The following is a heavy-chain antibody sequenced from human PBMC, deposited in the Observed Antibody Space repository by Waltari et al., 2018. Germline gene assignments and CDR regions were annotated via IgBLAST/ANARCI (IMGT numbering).Heavy chain of an antibody. CDR1: GYTFTSYY. CDR2: INPSGGST. V-gene: IGHV1-46*01. CDR3: ARGAVVVAAGDAFDI. D-gene: IGHD2-15*01. Sequence: QVQLVQSGAEVKKPGASVKVSCKASGYTFTSYYMHWVRQAPGQGLEWMGIINPSGGSTSYAQKFQGRVTMTRDTSTSTGYMELSSLRSEDTAVYYCARGAVVVAAGDAFDIWGQGTMVTVSS. J-gene: IGHJ3*02.